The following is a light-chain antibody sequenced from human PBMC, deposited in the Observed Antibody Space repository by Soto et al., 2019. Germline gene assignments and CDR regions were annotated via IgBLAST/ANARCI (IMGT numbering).Light chain of an antibody. CDR3: QKYNSAPWT. CDR1: QGISNY. CDR2: AAS. J-gene: IGKJ1*01. V-gene: IGKV1-27*01. Sequence: DIQMTQSPSSLSASVGDRVTITCRASQGISNYLAWYQQKPGKVPKLLIYAASTVQSGVPSRLSGSGSGTDFTLTISSLQPEDVATYYWQKYNSAPWTFGQGTKVEIK.